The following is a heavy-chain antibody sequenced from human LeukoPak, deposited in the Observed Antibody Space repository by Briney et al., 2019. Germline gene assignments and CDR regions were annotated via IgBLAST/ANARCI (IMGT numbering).Heavy chain of an antibody. CDR3: ARFFIGYSYGYYFDY. CDR2: IYYSGST. V-gene: IGHV4-31*03. J-gene: IGHJ4*02. CDR1: GGSISSGGYY. Sequence: SQTLSPTCTVSGGSISSGGYYWSWIRQHPGKGLEWIGYIYYSGSTYYNPSLKSRVTISVDTSKNQFSLKLSSVTAADTAVYYCARFFIGYSYGYYFDYWGQGTLVTVSS. D-gene: IGHD5-18*01.